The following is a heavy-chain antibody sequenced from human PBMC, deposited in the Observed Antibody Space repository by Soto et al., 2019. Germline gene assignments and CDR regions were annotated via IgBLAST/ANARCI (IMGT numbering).Heavy chain of an antibody. D-gene: IGHD1-26*01. V-gene: IGHV4-31*03. CDR2: IYYRGST. J-gene: IGHJ4*02. CDR3: ARAQSAWEPYYFDY. CDR1: GGSISRGGYY. Sequence: QVQLQESGPGLVKPSQTLSLTCTVSGGSISRGGYYWSWIRQHPGKGLEWIGYIYYRGSTYYNPTLKSRVTKSVDTSKNHCSLKLSSVTAADKAVYYCARAQSAWEPYYFDYWGQGTLVTVSS.